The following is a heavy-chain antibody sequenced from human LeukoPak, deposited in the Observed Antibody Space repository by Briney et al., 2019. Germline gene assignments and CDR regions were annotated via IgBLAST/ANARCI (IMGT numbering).Heavy chain of an antibody. CDR2: INPNSGGT. V-gene: IGHV1-2*02. J-gene: IGHJ4*02. Sequence: GASVKVSCKASGYTFTGYYMHWVRQAPGQGLEWMGWINPNSGGTNYAQKFQGRVTMTRDTPISTAYMELSRLRPDDTAVYYCARDSPSYYFDYWGQGTLVTVSS. CDR3: ARDSPSYYFDY. CDR1: GYTFTGYY.